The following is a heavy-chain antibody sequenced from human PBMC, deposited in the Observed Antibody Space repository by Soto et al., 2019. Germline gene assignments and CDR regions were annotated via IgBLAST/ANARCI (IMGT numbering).Heavy chain of an antibody. D-gene: IGHD3-22*01. CDR1: GFTFSSYA. J-gene: IGHJ3*02. V-gene: IGHV3-23*01. CDR2: ISGSGGST. CDR3: AKDPPYYSDSSCYSLPVLDAFDI. Sequence: PGGSLRLSCAASGFTFSSYAMSWVRQAPGKGLEWVSAISGSGGSTYYEDSVKGRFTISRDNSKNTLYLQMNSLIAEDTAVYYCAKDPPYYSDSSCYSLPVLDAFDIWGQVTMVTVSS.